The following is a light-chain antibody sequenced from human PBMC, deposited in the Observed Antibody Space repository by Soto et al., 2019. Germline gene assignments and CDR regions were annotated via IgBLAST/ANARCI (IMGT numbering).Light chain of an antibody. CDR2: EGS. J-gene: IGLJ3*02. Sequence: QSALTQPASVSGSPGQSITISCTGTSSDVGSYNLVSWYQQHPGKAPKLMINEGSKRPSGVSNRFSGSKSGNTASLTISGLQAEDEADYYCCSYAGSRVFGGRTKLTVL. V-gene: IGLV2-23*01. CDR3: CSYAGSRV. CDR1: SSDVGSYNL.